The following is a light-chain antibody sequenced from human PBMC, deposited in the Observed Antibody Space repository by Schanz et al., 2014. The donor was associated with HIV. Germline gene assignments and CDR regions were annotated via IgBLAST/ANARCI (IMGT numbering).Light chain of an antibody. Sequence: DIQMTQSPSSMSASVGDRVTITCRASRGISDYLGWFQQKPGKAPKRLIYAASTLESGVPSRFSGSRSGTEFSLTISNLQPEDFATYYCLQHNSYPWTFGQGTKVEIK. CDR1: RGISDY. CDR3: LQHNSYPWT. J-gene: IGKJ1*01. CDR2: AAS. V-gene: IGKV1-17*03.